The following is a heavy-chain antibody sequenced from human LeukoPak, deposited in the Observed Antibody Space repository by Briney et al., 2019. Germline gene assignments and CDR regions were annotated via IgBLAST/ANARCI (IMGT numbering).Heavy chain of an antibody. Sequence: GSLRLSSAASGFTCSYYWMCMVRPAPGEGVVWGSRFNSGGSNCNYADSVKGRFTISRDNAKNMLYLQMNSLRAEDTAVYYCASASSHRIAAGGDYWRQGTLVTVSS. J-gene: IGHJ4*02. CDR2: FNSGGSNC. CDR1: GFTCSYYW. CDR3: ASASSHRIAAGGDY. V-gene: IGHV3-74*01. D-gene: IGHD6-13*01.